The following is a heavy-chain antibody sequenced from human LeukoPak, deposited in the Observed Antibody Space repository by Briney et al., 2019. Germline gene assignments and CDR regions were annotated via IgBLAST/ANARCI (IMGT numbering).Heavy chain of an antibody. D-gene: IGHD1-20*01. V-gene: IGHV4-59*01. Sequence: SETLSLTCTVSGGSISSYYWSWIRQPPGKGLEWIGYIYYSGSTNYNPSPKSRVTISVDTSKNQFSLKLSSVTAADTAVYYCARVGNWNDGWFDPWGQGTLVTVSS. CDR3: ARVGNWNDGWFDP. J-gene: IGHJ5*02. CDR2: IYYSGST. CDR1: GGSISSYY.